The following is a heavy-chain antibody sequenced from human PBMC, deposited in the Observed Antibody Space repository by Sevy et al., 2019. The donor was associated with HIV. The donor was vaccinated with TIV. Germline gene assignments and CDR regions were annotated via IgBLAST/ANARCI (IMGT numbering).Heavy chain of an antibody. CDR3: ARDRGDFGVVITRSYGMDV. J-gene: IGHJ6*02. CDR2: ISSSSSYI. Sequence: GGSLRLSCAASGFTFSSYSMNWVRQAPGKGLEWVSSISSSSSYIYYADSVKGRFTISRDNAKNSLYLQMNSLRAEDTAVYYCARDRGDFGVVITRSYGMDVWGQGTTVTVSS. CDR1: GFTFSSYS. D-gene: IGHD3-3*01. V-gene: IGHV3-21*01.